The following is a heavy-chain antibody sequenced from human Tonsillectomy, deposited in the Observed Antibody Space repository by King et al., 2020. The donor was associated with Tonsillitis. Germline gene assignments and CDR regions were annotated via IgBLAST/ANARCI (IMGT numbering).Heavy chain of an antibody. Sequence: VQLQESGPGLVKPSETLSLTCTVSGGSISSYYWSWIRQPPGKGLEWIGYIYYSGSTNYNPSLKSRVTISVDTSKNQFSLRLSSVTAADTAVYYCARDSVAGFDYWGKGTLVTVSS. D-gene: IGHD6-19*01. CDR1: GGSISSYY. CDR3: ARDSVAGFDY. J-gene: IGHJ4*02. CDR2: IYYSGST. V-gene: IGHV4-59*01.